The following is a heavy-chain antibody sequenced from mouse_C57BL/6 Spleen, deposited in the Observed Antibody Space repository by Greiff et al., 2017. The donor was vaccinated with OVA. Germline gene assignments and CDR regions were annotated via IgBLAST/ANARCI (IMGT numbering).Heavy chain of an antibody. CDR2: IRSKSSNYAT. D-gene: IGHD1-1*01. CDR1: GFTFNTYA. V-gene: IGHV10-3*01. J-gene: IGHJ3*01. Sequence: EVQLVESGGGLVQPKGSLKLSCAASGFTFNTYAMHWVRQAPGKGLEWVARIRSKSSNYATYYADSVKDRFTISRDDSQSMLYLQMNNLKTEDTAMYYCVRGGLYYDRMDTWFAYWGQGTLVTVSA. CDR3: VRGGLYYDRMDTWFAY.